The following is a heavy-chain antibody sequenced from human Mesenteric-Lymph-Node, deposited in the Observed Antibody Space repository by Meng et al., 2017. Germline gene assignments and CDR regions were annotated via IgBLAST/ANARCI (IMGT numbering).Heavy chain of an antibody. J-gene: IGHJ3*02. CDR2: TYWDDDK. Sequence: SGPTLVKPTPTLTLTCTFSVFSLRTSGVGVGWIRQPPGKALEWLALTYWDDDKRYSPSLKSRLTINKDTSKNQVVLTMNNMDPVYTATNYRAHRRITMQVVGSGDFDIWGQGTMVTVSS. D-gene: IGHD3-22*01. CDR3: AHRRITMQVVGSGDFDI. CDR1: VFSLRTSGVG. V-gene: IGHV2-5*02.